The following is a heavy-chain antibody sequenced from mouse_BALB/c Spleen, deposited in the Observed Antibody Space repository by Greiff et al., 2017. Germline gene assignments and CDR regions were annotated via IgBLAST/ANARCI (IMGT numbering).Heavy chain of an antibody. J-gene: IGHJ4*01. D-gene: IGHD2-14*01. V-gene: IGHV1-80*01. CDR2: IYPGDGDT. Sequence: QVQLQQSGAELVRPGSSVKISCKASGYAFSSYWMNWVKQRPGQGLEWIGQIYPGDGDTNYNGKFKGKATLTADKSSSTAYMQLSSLTSEDSAVYFCANYYRYDEGYAMDYWGQGTSVTVSS. CDR3: ANYYRYDEGYAMDY. CDR1: GYAFSSYW.